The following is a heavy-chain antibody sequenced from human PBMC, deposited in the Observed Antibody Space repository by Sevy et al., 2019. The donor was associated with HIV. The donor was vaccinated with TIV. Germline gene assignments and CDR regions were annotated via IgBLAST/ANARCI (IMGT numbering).Heavy chain of an antibody. D-gene: IGHD6-19*01. J-gene: IGHJ4*02. V-gene: IGHV3-66*02. CDR2: IFSSGST. CDR3: VSLFLSYRSGWSYFDY. Sequence: GESLKISCVISGFTVNDKYIIWVRQAPGKGLEWVSVIFSSGSTYYADSAKGRFTISRDNSKNTVDLQMNSVRAEETAVYYCVSLFLSYRSGWSYFDYWGRGTLVTVSS. CDR1: GFTVNDKY.